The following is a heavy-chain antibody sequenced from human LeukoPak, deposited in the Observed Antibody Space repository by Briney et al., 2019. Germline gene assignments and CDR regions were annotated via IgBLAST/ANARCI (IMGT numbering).Heavy chain of an antibody. J-gene: IGHJ3*02. D-gene: IGHD3-3*01. CDR2: ISSNGGST. CDR3: ASRLRFLEWLSYDAFDI. V-gene: IGHV3-64*01. Sequence: GGSLRLSCAASGFTFSSYAMHWVRQAPGKGLEYVSAISSNGGSTYYANSVKGRFTISRDNSKNPLYLQMGSLRAEDMAVYYCASRLRFLEWLSYDAFDIWGQGTMVTVSS. CDR1: GFTFSSYA.